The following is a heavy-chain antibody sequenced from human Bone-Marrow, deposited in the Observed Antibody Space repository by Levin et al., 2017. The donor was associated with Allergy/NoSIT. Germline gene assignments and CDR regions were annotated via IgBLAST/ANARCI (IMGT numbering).Heavy chain of an antibody. D-gene: IGHD5-12*01. CDR1: GYTFTSFD. Sequence: GESLKISCKTSGYTFTSFDINWVRQATGQGLEWMGWMYPNSDNAGYAQKFQGRVTMTRNTSISTAYMELSSLRSEDTAIYYCARGELGSGYLFDYWGQGTMVTVSS. V-gene: IGHV1-8*01. CDR2: MYPNSDNA. J-gene: IGHJ4*02. CDR3: ARGELGSGYLFDY.